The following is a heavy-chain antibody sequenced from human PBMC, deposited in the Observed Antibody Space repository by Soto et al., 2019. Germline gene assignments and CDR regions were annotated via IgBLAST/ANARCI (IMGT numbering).Heavy chain of an antibody. V-gene: IGHV4-59*01. Sequence: SETLSLTCTVSGGSISSYYWTWIRQPPGKGLEWIGYIYYSGSTNHNPSLKSRVTISVDTSKNQFSLKLSSVTAADTAVYYCARVNDFWTGYYSTNWFDPSGQGTLVTVSS. J-gene: IGHJ5*02. D-gene: IGHD3-3*01. CDR1: GGSISSYY. CDR3: ARVNDFWTGYYSTNWFDP. CDR2: IYYSGST.